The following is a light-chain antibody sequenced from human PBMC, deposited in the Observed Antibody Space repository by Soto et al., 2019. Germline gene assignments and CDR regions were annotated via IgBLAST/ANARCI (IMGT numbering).Light chain of an antibody. Sequence: EIVLTQSPAILSVSPGERATLSCRASQSISRSLAWYQQKPGQAPRLLISDASTRATGIPARFSGSGSGTEFTLTISSLQSEDFALYYCHQYNSWPPGTFGQGRKVDI. CDR2: DAS. CDR1: QSISRS. V-gene: IGKV3-15*01. CDR3: HQYNSWPPGT. J-gene: IGKJ2*01.